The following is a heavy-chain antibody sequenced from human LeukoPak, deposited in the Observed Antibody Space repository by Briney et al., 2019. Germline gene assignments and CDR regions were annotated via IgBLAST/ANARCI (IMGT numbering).Heavy chain of an antibody. D-gene: IGHD4-23*01. CDR1: GGSFSGYY. CDR3: ARGHYGGNHFDY. J-gene: IGHJ4*02. Sequence: PSETLSLTCAVYGGSFSGYYWSWIRQPPGKGLEWIGEINHSGSTNYNPSLKSRVTISVDTSKNQFSLKLSSVTAADTAVYYCARGHYGGNHFDYWGQGTLVTVSS. V-gene: IGHV4-34*01. CDR2: INHSGST.